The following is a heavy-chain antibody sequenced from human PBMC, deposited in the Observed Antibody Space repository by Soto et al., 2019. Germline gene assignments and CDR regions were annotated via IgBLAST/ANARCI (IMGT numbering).Heavy chain of an antibody. V-gene: IGHV1-69*01. Sequence: QVQLVQSGAEVTKPGSSVKVSCKASGGTFSSYAISWVRPAPGQGLEWMGGIIPIFGTANYAQKFQGRVTLTADESTSTAYMELSSLRSEDTAVYYCVRGHIRRTPLSFDPWGQGTLVTVSS. CDR1: GGTFSSYA. J-gene: IGHJ5*02. CDR2: IIPIFGTA. D-gene: IGHD2-21*01. CDR3: VRGHIRRTPLSFDP.